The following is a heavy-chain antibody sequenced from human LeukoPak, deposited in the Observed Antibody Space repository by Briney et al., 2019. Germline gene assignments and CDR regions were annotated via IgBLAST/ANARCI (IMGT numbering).Heavy chain of an antibody. J-gene: IGHJ4*02. V-gene: IGHV3-30*02. CDR2: IHYDGSNK. CDR1: LLSLSSYG. CDR3: AKDQVRLGASMADS. Sequence: GGSLRLSCVASLLSLSSYGMHWVRQAPGKGLEWLTFIHYDGSNKYYANSVAGRFTISRDNSKNTLDLQMNSLRPEDTAVYYCAKDQVRLGASMADSWGPGTLVTVSS. D-gene: IGHD1-26*01.